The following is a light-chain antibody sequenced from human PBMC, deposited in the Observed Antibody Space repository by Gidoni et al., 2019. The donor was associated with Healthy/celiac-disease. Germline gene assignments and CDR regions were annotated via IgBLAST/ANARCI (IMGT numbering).Light chain of an antibody. J-gene: IGKJ3*01. V-gene: IGKV3-15*01. CDR2: GAS. CDR1: QSVSSN. CDR3: QQYNAWGFT. Sequence: EIVMTQSPATLSVSPGERATLPCRASQSVSSNLAWYQQKPGQAPRLLIYGASTRATGIPARFSGSGSGTEFTLTISSLQSEDFAVYYCQQYNAWGFTFGPGTKVDIK.